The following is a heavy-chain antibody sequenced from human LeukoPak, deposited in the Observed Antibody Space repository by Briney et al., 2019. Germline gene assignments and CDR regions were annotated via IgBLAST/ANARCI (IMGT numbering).Heavy chain of an antibody. CDR2: IYYSGST. CDR1: GDSISSYY. Sequence: SETLSLTCTVSGDSISSYYWSWIRQPPGKRLEWIGYIYYSGSTNYNPSLKSRLTISLDTSKNQFSLKLSSVTAADTAVYYCARVLNPWCGEVAFDYWGQGALVIVSS. V-gene: IGHV4-59*01. CDR3: ARVLNPWCGEVAFDY. D-gene: IGHD3-10*01. J-gene: IGHJ4*02.